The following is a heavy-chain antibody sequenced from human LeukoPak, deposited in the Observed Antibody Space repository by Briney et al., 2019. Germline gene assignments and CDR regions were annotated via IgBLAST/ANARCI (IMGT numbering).Heavy chain of an antibody. V-gene: IGHV3-7*04. D-gene: IGHD5-18*01. CDR1: GFTFSDYW. Sequence: GGSLRLSCAASGFTFSDYWMSWVRQAPGKGLEWVANIQQDGSEKYYVDSVKGRFTISRDNARKSLFLQVSSLRGEDTAVYYCARDRGFSYGIDFWGQGTLVTVSS. CDR2: IQQDGSEK. J-gene: IGHJ4*02. CDR3: ARDRGFSYGIDF.